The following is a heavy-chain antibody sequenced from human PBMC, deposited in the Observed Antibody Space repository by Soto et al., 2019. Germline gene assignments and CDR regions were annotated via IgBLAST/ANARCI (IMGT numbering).Heavy chain of an antibody. CDR3: ARAYGGYADY. Sequence: SETRSLTCAVSGGSISSGGYSWSWIRQPPGKGLEWIGYIYHSGSTNYNPSLKSRVTISVDTSKKQFSLNLGSVTAADTAIYYCARAYGGYADYWGQGALVTVSS. V-gene: IGHV4-30-2*01. CDR1: GGSISSGGYS. J-gene: IGHJ4*02. CDR2: IYHSGST. D-gene: IGHD5-12*01.